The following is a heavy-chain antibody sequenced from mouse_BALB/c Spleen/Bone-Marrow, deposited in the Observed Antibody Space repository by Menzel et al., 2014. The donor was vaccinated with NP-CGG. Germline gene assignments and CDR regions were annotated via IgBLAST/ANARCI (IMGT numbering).Heavy chain of an antibody. J-gene: IGHJ1*01. D-gene: IGHD2-10*01. CDR3: TLAYFGQGDWFFDV. CDR1: DYTFTSYR. V-gene: IGHV1-5*01. CDR2: IYPGNSDT. Sequence: VQLQQSGTVLARPGASVKMSCKASDYTFTSYRMHWLKQRPGHGLEWIGAIYPGNSDTSYNQKFKGKAELTAVTSTGTAYMDLSSLTNEDSAVYYCTLAYFGQGDWFFDVWGAGTTVTVSS.